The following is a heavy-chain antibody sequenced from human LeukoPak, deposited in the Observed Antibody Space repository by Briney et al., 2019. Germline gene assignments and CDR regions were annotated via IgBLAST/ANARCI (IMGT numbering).Heavy chain of an antibody. J-gene: IGHJ6*02. CDR1: GFTFSSYS. D-gene: IGHD2-2*01. V-gene: IGHV3-21*01. Sequence: GGSLRLSCVASGFTFSSYSMNWVRQAPGKGLEWVSSISSSSSYIYYADSVKGRFTISRDNAKNSLYLQMNSLRAEDTAVYYCARDPPYCSSTSCRGGMDVWGQGTTVTVSS. CDR2: ISSSSSYI. CDR3: ARDPPYCSSTSCRGGMDV.